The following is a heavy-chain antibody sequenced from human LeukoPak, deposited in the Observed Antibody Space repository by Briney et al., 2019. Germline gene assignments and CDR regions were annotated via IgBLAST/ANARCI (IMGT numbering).Heavy chain of an antibody. Sequence: SETLSLTCTVSGGSISTYYWSWIRQPPGKGLEWIGYIYYSGGTNYNPSLKSRVTISVDTSKNQFSLKLSSVTAADTAVYYCARDRQVYSWFDPWGQGTLVTVSS. CDR3: ARDRQVYSWFDP. J-gene: IGHJ5*02. CDR2: IYYSGGT. D-gene: IGHD2-8*01. CDR1: GGSISTYY. V-gene: IGHV4-59*01.